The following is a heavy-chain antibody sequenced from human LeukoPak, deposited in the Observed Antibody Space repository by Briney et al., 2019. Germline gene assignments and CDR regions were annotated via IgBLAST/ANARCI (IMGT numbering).Heavy chain of an antibody. CDR2: ISAYNGNT. D-gene: IGHD3-10*01. CDR1: GYTFTSYG. CDR3: ARGSNYYGSGSFQYYYYGMDV. V-gene: IGHV1-18*01. Sequence: ASVKVSCKASGYTFTSYGISWVRQAPGQGLEWMGWISAYNGNTNYAQKLQGRVTMTTDTSTSTAYMELRSLRSDDTAVYYCARGSNYYGSGSFQYYYYGMDVWGQGTTVTVSS. J-gene: IGHJ6*02.